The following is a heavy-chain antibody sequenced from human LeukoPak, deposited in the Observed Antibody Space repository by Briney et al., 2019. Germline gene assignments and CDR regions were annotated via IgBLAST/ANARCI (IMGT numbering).Heavy chain of an antibody. V-gene: IGHV3-11*04. CDR3: ARDRDPLVRCDY. CDR2: ISSSGSTI. CDR1: GFTFSDYY. Sequence: GGSLRLSCAASGFTFSDYYMSWIRQAPGKGLEWVSYISSSGSTIYYADSVKGRFTVSRDNAKNSLFLQMNSLRAEDTAVYYCARDRDPLVRCDYWGQGTLVTVSS. J-gene: IGHJ4*02. D-gene: IGHD3-10*01.